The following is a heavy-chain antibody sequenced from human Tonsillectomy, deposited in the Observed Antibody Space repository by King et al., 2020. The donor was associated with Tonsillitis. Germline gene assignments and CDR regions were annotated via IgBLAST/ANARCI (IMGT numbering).Heavy chain of an antibody. Sequence: QLQESGPGLVKPSQTLSLTCTVSGGSISSGGYYWSWIRQHPGKCLEWIGYIYYSGSTYYNPSLKSRVTISVDTSKKQFSLKLSSVTAADTAVYYCCGGGFSWVQHWGQGTLVTVSS. CDR1: GGSISSGGYY. CDR2: IYYSGST. J-gene: IGHJ1*01. D-gene: IGHD1-26*01. CDR3: CGGGFSWVQH. V-gene: IGHV4-31*03.